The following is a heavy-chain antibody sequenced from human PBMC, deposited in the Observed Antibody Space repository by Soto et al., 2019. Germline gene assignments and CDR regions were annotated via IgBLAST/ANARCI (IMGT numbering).Heavy chain of an antibody. D-gene: IGHD1-7*01. V-gene: IGHV1-69*06. CDR2: IIPMSDSP. CDR1: GGAFHSSA. CDR3: APAPNWNYQPNRY. Sequence: ASVKVSCKVSGGAFHSSALNWVRQAPGQGLEWIGGIIPMSDSPNYAQEFQGRVTIIADISTTTAYMEVRSLRSDDTAVYDSAPAPNWNYQPNRYWGQETLVTVSS. J-gene: IGHJ4*02.